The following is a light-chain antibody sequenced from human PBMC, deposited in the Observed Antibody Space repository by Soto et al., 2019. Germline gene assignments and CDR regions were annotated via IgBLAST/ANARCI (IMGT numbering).Light chain of an antibody. V-gene: IGKV1-17*01. J-gene: IGKJ1*01. CDR1: QGIRSH. Sequence: DIQMTQSPSSLSASVGDRVTITCRASQGIRSHLGWYQQKPGRAPQRLIYGASTLHPGVPSRFSGSGSGTEFTLTISSLQPEDFANYYCLQNDNFPRTFGQGTKVEIQ. CDR3: LQNDNFPRT. CDR2: GAS.